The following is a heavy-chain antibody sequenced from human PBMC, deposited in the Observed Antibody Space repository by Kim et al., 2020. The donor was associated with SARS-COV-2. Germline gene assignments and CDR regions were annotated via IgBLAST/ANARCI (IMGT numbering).Heavy chain of an antibody. J-gene: IGHJ4*02. CDR2: ISGSGDRI. CDR3: AKGGISLVRGSFDY. CDR1: GIIFRNYA. D-gene: IGHD3-10*01. V-gene: IGHV3-23*01. Sequence: GGSLRLSCAASGIIFRNYAMSWVRQAPGKWLEWVSGISGSGDRIYYADSVKGRFAISRDNSKNTLYLQMNSLRVEDTAVYYCAKGGISLVRGSFDYWGQGILVTVSS.